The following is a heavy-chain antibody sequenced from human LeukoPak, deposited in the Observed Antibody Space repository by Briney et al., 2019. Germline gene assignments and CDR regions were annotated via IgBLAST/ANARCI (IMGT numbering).Heavy chain of an antibody. CDR3: VRDSTIEENNRWYDGLDI. CDR2: IKEDGSIK. CDR1: GFTFSTQY. V-gene: IGHV3-7*03. D-gene: IGHD2-15*01. Sequence: GGTLRLSCTVSGFTFSTQYMAWVRQAPGKGLEWVGNIKEDGSIKNYVDSVKGRFTISRDNAKNSLYLEMNSLRAEDTALYYCVRDSTIEENNRWYDGLDIWGQGTMVTVSS. J-gene: IGHJ3*02.